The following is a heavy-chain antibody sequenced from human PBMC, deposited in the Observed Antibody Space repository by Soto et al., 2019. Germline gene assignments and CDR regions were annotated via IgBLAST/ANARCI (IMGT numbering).Heavy chain of an antibody. D-gene: IGHD5-12*01. J-gene: IGHJ4*02. Sequence: SVKVSCKASGGTFSSYTSSWVRQAPGQGLEWMGRIIPILGIANYAQKFQGRVTITADKSTSTAYMELSSLRSEDTAVYYCATDPSDIVATIGNDYWGQGTLVTVSS. CDR1: GGTFSSYT. CDR3: ATDPSDIVATIGNDY. V-gene: IGHV1-69*04. CDR2: IIPILGIA.